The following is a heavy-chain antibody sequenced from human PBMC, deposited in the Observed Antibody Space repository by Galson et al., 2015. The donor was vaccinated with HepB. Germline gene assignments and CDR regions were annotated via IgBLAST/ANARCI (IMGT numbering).Heavy chain of an antibody. CDR1: GYTFTSYG. CDR2: ISAYNGNT. CDR3: ARAFSVEYSSGREVYYYGMDV. Sequence: QSGAEVKKPGASVKVSCKASGYTFTSYGISWVRQAPGQGLEWMGWISAYNGNTNYAQKLQGRVTMTTDTSTSTAYMELRSLRSDDTAVYYCARAFSVEYSSGREVYYYGMDVWGQGTTVTASS. V-gene: IGHV1-18*01. D-gene: IGHD6-19*01. J-gene: IGHJ6*02.